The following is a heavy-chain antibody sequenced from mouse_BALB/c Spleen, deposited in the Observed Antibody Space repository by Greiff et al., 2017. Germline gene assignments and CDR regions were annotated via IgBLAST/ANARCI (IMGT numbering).Heavy chain of an antibody. V-gene: IGHV1-5*01. CDR3: TRSDYYGRGY. D-gene: IGHD1-1*01. Sequence: VHVKQSGTVLARPGASVKMSCKASGYSFTSYWMHWVKQRPGQGLEWIGAIYPGNSDTSYNQKFKGKAKLTAVTSASTAYMELSSLTNEDSAVYYCTRSDYYGRGYWGQGTTLTVSS. CDR1: GYSFTSYW. CDR2: IYPGNSDT. J-gene: IGHJ2*01.